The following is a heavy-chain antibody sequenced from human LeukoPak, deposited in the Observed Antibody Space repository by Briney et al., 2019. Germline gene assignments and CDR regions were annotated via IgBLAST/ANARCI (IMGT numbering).Heavy chain of an antibody. J-gene: IGHJ5*02. Sequence: PSETLSLTCTVSGGSISSGGYYWSWIRQHPGKGLEWIGYIYYSGSTYYNPSLKSRVTISVDTSKNQFSLKLSSVTAADTAVYYCARHLPLQPTFDPWGQGTLVTVSS. CDR1: GGSISSGGYY. D-gene: IGHD2-2*01. CDR3: ARHLPLQPTFDP. V-gene: IGHV4-39*01. CDR2: IYYSGST.